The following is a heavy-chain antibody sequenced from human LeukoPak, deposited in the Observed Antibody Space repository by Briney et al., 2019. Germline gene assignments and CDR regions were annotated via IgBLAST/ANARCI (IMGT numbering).Heavy chain of an antibody. Sequence: SETLSLTCAVYGGSFSGYYWSWIRQPSGKGLEWIGEINHSGSTNYNPSLKSRVTISVDTSKNQFSLKLSSVTAADTAVYYCASDYGDYPREDRKFDPWGQGTLVTVSS. CDR3: ASDYGDYPREDRKFDP. J-gene: IGHJ5*02. D-gene: IGHD4-17*01. CDR1: GGSFSGYY. V-gene: IGHV4-34*01. CDR2: INHSGST.